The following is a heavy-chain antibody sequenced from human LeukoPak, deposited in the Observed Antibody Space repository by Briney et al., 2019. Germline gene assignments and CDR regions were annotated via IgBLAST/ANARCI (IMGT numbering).Heavy chain of an antibody. Sequence: SVKVSCKASGGTFSSYAISWVRQAPGQGPEWMGGIIPIFGTANYAQKFQGRVTITTDESTSTAYMELSSLRSEDTAVYYCARTNPTFTVTDNGRHYYYYYMDVWGKGTTVTVSS. D-gene: IGHD4-17*01. CDR2: IIPIFGTA. V-gene: IGHV1-69*05. J-gene: IGHJ6*03. CDR1: GGTFSSYA. CDR3: ARTNPTFTVTDNGRHYYYYYMDV.